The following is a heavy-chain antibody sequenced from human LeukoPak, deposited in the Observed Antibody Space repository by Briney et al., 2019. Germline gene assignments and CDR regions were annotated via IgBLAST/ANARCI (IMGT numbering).Heavy chain of an antibody. CDR1: GGSISNYY. CDR3: ARKEDY. Sequence: PSETLSLTCTVSGGSISNYYWNWIRQPAGKGLEWIGRIYSSGGTSYNPSLKSRVTISVDKSKNQFSLKLSSVTAADTAVYYCARKEDYWGQGTLVTVSS. V-gene: IGHV4-4*07. J-gene: IGHJ4*02. CDR2: IYSSGGT.